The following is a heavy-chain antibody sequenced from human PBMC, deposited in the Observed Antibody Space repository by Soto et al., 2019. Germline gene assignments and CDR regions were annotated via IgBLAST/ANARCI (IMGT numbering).Heavy chain of an antibody. CDR3: AKDLFRQQLANFDY. CDR1: GFTFSSYG. D-gene: IGHD6-13*01. Sequence: QVQLVESGGCVVQPGRSLRLSCAASGFTFSSYGMHWVRQAPGKGLEWVAVISYDGSNKYYADSVKGRFTISRDNSKNTLYLQMNSLRAEDTAVYYCAKDLFRQQLANFDYWGQGTLVTVSS. V-gene: IGHV3-30*18. J-gene: IGHJ4*02. CDR2: ISYDGSNK.